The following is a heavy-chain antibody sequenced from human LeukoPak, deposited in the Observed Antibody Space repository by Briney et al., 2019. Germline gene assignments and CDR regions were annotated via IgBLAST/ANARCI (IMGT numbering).Heavy chain of an antibody. J-gene: IGHJ3*02. CDR1: GGSFSGYY. D-gene: IGHD1-26*01. Sequence: SGTLSLTCAVYGGSFSGYYWSWIRQPPGKGLEWIGEINHSGSTNYNPSLKSRVTISVDTSKNQFSLKLSSVTAADTAVYYCAREGSGSYPDAFDIWGQGTMVTVSS. CDR3: AREGSGSYPDAFDI. CDR2: INHSGST. V-gene: IGHV4-34*01.